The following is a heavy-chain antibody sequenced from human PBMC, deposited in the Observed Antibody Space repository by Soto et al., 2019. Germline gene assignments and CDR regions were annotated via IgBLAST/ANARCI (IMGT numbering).Heavy chain of an antibody. CDR1: GGTLSSET. J-gene: IGHJ6*03. V-gene: IGHV1-69*08. D-gene: IGHD3-10*02. Sequence: QVELVQSGPEVKKSGSSVKVSCKVSGGTLSSETISWLRQAPGQGLEWMGRIIPLLGIGNYAQKFQGRVTITEDRSTNKGYMELSSLTSQDTAIYYCAREEGYYNVGTFRVYYVDVWGNGTTVTVSS. CDR2: IIPLLGIG. CDR3: AREEGYYNVGTFRVYYVDV.